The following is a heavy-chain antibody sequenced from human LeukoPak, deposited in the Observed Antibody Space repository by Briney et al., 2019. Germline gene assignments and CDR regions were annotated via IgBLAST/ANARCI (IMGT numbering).Heavy chain of an antibody. D-gene: IGHD4-17*01. CDR1: GYTFTGYF. V-gene: IGHV1-2*02. CDR3: ARTPYGDYSYNWFDP. J-gene: IGHJ5*02. CDR2: INPNTGAT. Sequence: ASVKVSCKASGYTFTGYFMQWVRQAPGHGLEWMGWINPNTGATNYTQKFRGRVTMTRDTSISTVYLELRGLKSDDTAVYYCARTPYGDYSYNWFDPWGQGTLVTVPS.